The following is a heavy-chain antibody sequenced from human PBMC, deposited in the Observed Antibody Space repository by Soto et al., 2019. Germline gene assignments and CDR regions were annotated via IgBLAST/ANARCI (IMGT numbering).Heavy chain of an antibody. CDR1: GFRFSDCA. CDR3: AKGAEGYVVSSLDS. Sequence: EVQLLESGGGFVQPGGSLRLSCAASGFRFSDCAMTWVRQAPGRGLEWVSAITGTASSTYYADSVKGRFTISRDNSKNTLYLQINSLRAEDTAIYYCAKGAEGYVVSSLDSWCQGTLVTVSS. J-gene: IGHJ4*02. D-gene: IGHD5-12*01. CDR2: ITGTASST. V-gene: IGHV3-23*01.